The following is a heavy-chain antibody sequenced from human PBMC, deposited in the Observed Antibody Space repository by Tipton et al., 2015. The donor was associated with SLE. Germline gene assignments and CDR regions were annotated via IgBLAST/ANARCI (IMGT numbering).Heavy chain of an antibody. CDR2: IYNTGST. CDR3: ARDKCGEYTASTGYFWSFDP. D-gene: IGHD3-9*01. V-gene: IGHV4-59*11. Sequence: TLSLTCTVSGYSISGHYWSWIRQSPGKGLEWIGYIYNTGSTNYNTSLKSRVTIELDTSRNQFSLNLSSLTAADTAVYFCARDKCGEYTASTGYFWSFDPLGQGIPVTVSS. CDR1: GYSISGHY. J-gene: IGHJ5*02.